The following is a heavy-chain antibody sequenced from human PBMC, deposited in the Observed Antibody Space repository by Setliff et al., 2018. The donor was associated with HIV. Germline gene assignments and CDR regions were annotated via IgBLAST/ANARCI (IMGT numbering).Heavy chain of an antibody. CDR2: VVPTIHEA. J-gene: IGHJ1*01. CDR1: GVTFNYSF. D-gene: IGHD3-22*01. Sequence: GASVKVSCKASGVTFNYSFITWVRQAPGQGLEWMGGVVPTIHEATYAQKFQGRVTITADESATTVYMEMSGLTSEDTAIYYCARGADASGYFYREYFQRWGQGTLVTVSS. CDR3: ARGADASGYFYREYFQR. V-gene: IGHV1-69*13.